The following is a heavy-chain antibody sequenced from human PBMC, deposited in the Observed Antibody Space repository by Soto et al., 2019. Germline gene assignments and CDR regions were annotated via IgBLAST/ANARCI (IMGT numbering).Heavy chain of an antibody. CDR2: LYNTGST. D-gene: IGHD2-21*02. J-gene: IGHJ6*02. CDR1: GGSISRYY. V-gene: IGHV4-59*01. Sequence: SETLSLTCTVSGGSISRYYWSGIRQTPGKGLEWIGYLYNTGSTIYNPSLESRVTISVDTSKNQFSLKLNSVTAADTAVYFCARDLWGYCGTDCYPLDVWRPGTTVTVSS. CDR3: ARDLWGYCGTDCYPLDV.